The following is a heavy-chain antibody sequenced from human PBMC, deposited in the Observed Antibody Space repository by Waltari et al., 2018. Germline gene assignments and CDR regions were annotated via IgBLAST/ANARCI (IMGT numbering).Heavy chain of an antibody. CDR1: GYSISSGYY. V-gene: IGHV4-38-2*01. Sequence: QVQLQESGPGLVKPSETLSLICAVSGYSISSGYYWGWIRQPPGKGLEWIGSIYHSGSTYYNPSLKSRVTISVDTSKNQFSLKLSSVTAADTAVYYCATQGGARGYWGQGTLVTVSS. CDR3: ATQGGARGY. J-gene: IGHJ4*02. D-gene: IGHD3-16*01. CDR2: IYHSGST.